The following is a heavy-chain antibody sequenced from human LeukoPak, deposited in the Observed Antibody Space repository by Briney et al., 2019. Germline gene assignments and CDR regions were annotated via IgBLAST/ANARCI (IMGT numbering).Heavy chain of an antibody. CDR2: ISYDGSNK. J-gene: IGHJ4*02. D-gene: IGHD5-18*01. V-gene: IGHV3-30*03. Sequence: QPGGSLRLSCAASGFTFSNYGMHWVRQAPGKGLEWVAVISYDGSNKYYADSVKGRFTISRDNSKNTLYLQMNSLRAEDTAVYYCAREPDSYGFDYWGQGTLVTVSS. CDR1: GFTFSNYG. CDR3: AREPDSYGFDY.